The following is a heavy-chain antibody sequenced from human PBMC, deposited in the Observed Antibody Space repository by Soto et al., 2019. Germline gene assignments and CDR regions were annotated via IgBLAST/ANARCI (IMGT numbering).Heavy chain of an antibody. V-gene: IGHV3-23*01. CDR1: GFTFSTYA. CDR3: ARAPPGYSYGYHPSPFDY. J-gene: IGHJ4*02. Sequence: GGSLRLSCAASGFTFSTYAMSWVRQAPGKGLEWVSGISGSGHTTYYADSVKGRFTISRDNSKNTLYLQMNSLRAEDTALYHCARAPPGYSYGYHPSPFDYWGQGTLVTVSS. CDR2: ISGSGHTT. D-gene: IGHD5-18*01.